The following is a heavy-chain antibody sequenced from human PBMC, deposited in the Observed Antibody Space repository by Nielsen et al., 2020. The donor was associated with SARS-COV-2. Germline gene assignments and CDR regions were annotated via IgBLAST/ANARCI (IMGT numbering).Heavy chain of an antibody. CDR2: FDPEDGET. V-gene: IGHV1-24*01. CDR3: ARDCSGGSCYA. D-gene: IGHD2-15*01. J-gene: IGHJ5*02. CDR1: GYTLTELS. Sequence: ASVKVSCKVSGYTLTELSMHWVRQAPGKGLEWMGGFDPEDGETIYAQKFQGRVTITRDTSASTAYMELSSLRSEDTAVYYCARDCSGGSCYAWGQGTLVTVSS.